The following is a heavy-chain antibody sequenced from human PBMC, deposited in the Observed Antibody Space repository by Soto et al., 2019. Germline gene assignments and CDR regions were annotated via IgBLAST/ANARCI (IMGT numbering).Heavy chain of an antibody. CDR3: ACLDTTIVKTPAY. CDR2: IWYDGSNK. CDR1: GFTFSSYG. V-gene: IGHV3-33*03. J-gene: IGHJ4*02. Sequence: PGGSLRLSCAASGFTFSSYGMHWVRQAPGKGLEWVAVIWYDGSNKYYADSVKGRFTISRDNAKNSLYLQMNSLRTEDTAVYYCACLDTTIVKTPAYWGRGTLVTVSS. D-gene: IGHD5-18*01.